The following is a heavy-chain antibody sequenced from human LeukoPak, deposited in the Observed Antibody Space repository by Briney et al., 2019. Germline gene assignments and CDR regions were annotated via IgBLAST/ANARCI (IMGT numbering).Heavy chain of an antibody. CDR1: GFTFSSYA. V-gene: IGHV3-23*01. D-gene: IGHD2-2*01. Sequence: GGSLRLSCAASGFTFSSYAMSWVRQAPGKGLEWVSAISGSGGSTYYADSVKGRFTISRDNSKNTLYLQMNSLRAEDTAVYYCASRDILVIPAAPHGMDVWGQGTPVPVPS. CDR2: ISGSGGST. CDR3: ASRDILVIPAAPHGMDV. J-gene: IGHJ6*02.